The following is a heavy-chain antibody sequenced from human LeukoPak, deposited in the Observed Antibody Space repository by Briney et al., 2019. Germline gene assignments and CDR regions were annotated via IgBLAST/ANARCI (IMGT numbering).Heavy chain of an antibody. CDR3: GRAFPPLRTASAGDL. CDR1: GFRFSDYD. J-gene: IGHJ4*02. V-gene: IGHV3-21*01. CDR2: ISGRSSHV. D-gene: IGHD3-16*01. Sequence: GGSLRLSCSPSGFRFSDYDMIWFRQAPGKGLEWISSISGRSSHVYYGDSVKGRFSISRDNAMNSVFLQMNSLGVDDTAVYYCGRAFPPLRTASAGDLWGQGTLVTVSS.